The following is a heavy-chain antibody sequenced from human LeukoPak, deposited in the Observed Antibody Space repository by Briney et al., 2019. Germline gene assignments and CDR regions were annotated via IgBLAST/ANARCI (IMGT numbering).Heavy chain of an antibody. CDR1: GGTFSSYA. CDR3: ARSTTYYDFWSGSRLYYFDY. D-gene: IGHD3-3*01. J-gene: IGHJ4*02. CDR2: IIPIFGTA. Sequence: SVKVSCKASGGTFSSYAISWVRQAPGQGLEWMGGIIPIFGTANYAQKSQGRVTITTDESTSTAYMELSSLRSEDTAVYYCARSTTYYDFWSGSRLYYFDYWGQGTLVTVSS. V-gene: IGHV1-69*05.